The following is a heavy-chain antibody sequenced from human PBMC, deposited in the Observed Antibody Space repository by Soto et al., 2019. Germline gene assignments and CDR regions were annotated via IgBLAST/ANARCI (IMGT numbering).Heavy chain of an antibody. J-gene: IGHJ6*02. CDR2: IRGFSPYT. Sequence: PGGSLRLSCAASGFTFSDYYMSWIRQAPGKGLEWVSGIRGFSPYTFYAESVRGRFAISRDNAKNSLYLQMNSLRAEDTAVYYCARDRGYDAHDYYYNAMDVWGQGTTVTVSS. CDR3: ARDRGYDAHDYYYNAMDV. CDR1: GFTFSDYY. V-gene: IGHV3-11*06. D-gene: IGHD2-15*01.